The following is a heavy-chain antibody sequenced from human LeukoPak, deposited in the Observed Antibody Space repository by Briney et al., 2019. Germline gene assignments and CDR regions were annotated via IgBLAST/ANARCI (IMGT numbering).Heavy chain of an antibody. J-gene: IGHJ4*02. Sequence: SETLSLTCAVSGGSISSSNWWSWVRPPPGKGLEWIGEIYHSGSTNYNPSLKSRVTISVDKSKNQFSLKLSSVTAADTAVYYCARDHGASYYFDYWGQGTLVTVSS. CDR2: IYHSGST. CDR3: ARDHGASYYFDY. CDR1: GGSISSSNW. V-gene: IGHV4-4*02. D-gene: IGHD3-16*01.